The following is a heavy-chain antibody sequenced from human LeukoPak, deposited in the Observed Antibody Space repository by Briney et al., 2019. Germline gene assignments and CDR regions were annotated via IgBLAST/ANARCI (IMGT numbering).Heavy chain of an antibody. Sequence: GGSLSLSCAASGFTFSSYGMHWVRQAPGQGLEWVAVISYDGSNKYYADSVNGRFTISRDNSKNTLYLQMNSLRAEDTAVYYCAKENLRYSSSWYYFGYWGQGNRLTVSS. D-gene: IGHD6-13*01. J-gene: IGHJ4*02. CDR2: ISYDGSNK. CDR3: AKENLRYSSSWYYFGY. V-gene: IGHV3-30*18. CDR1: GFTFSSYG.